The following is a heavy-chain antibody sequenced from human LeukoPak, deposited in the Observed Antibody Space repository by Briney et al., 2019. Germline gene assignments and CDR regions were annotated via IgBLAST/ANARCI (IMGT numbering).Heavy chain of an antibody. D-gene: IGHD2-15*01. J-gene: IGHJ5*02. CDR2: IIPILGIA. V-gene: IGHV1-69*04. CDR1: GGTFSSYA. CDR3: ARQGDYCSGGSCYHLPTLSWFDP. Sequence: GGSLRLSCAASGGTFSSYAISWVRQAPGQGLEWMGRIIPILGIANYAQKFQGRVTITADKSTSTAYMELSSLRSEDTAVYYCARQGDYCSGGSCYHLPTLSWFDPWGQGTLVTVSS.